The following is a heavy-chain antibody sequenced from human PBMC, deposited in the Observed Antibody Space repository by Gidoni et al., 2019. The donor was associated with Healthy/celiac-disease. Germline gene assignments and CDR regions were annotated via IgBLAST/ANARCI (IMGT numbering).Heavy chain of an antibody. J-gene: IGHJ6*02. D-gene: IGHD2-15*01. CDR2: ISGSGGST. CDR1: GFTFSSYA. Sequence: EVQLLESGGGLVQPGGSLRLSCAASGFTFSSYAMSWVRQAPGKGLGWVSAISGSGGSTYYADSVKGRFTISRDNSKNTLYLQMNSLRAEDTAVYYCAKGLASCSGGSCYSPYYYYYGMDVWGQGTTVTVSS. CDR3: AKGLASCSGGSCYSPYYYYYGMDV. V-gene: IGHV3-23*01.